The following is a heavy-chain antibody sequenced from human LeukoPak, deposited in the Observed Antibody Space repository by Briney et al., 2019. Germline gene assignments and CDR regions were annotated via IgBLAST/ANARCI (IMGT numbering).Heavy chain of an antibody. CDR1: GGSFSGYY. CDR3: ARQGITMVRGVIDY. V-gene: IGHV4-34*01. J-gene: IGHJ4*02. CDR2: IYYSGCT. Sequence: SETLPLTCLGYGGSFSGYYWSWIRQPPGKGLEWVGSIYYSGCTYYNPSLKSRVTISVDTSKNQFSLKLSSVTAADTAVYYCARQGITMVRGVIDYWGQGTLVTVSS. D-gene: IGHD3-10*01.